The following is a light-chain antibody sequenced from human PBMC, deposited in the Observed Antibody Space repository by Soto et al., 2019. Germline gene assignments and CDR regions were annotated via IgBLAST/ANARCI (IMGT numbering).Light chain of an antibody. CDR2: GSS. Sequence: DIQVTQSRSSLSASVGSRLTISCRASQGINNFLAWYQQKPGKVPTLMIYGSSTLQSGVPSRFSGSGSGTDFTLTISSLQTEDVATYYCQKYDSDPRTFGQGTKVDIK. CDR1: QGINNF. J-gene: IGKJ1*01. V-gene: IGKV1-27*01. CDR3: QKYDSDPRT.